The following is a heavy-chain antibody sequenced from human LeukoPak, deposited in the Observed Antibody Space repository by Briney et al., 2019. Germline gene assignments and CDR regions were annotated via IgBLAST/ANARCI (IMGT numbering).Heavy chain of an antibody. V-gene: IGHV3-11*04. Sequence: PGGSLRLSCAASGFTFSDYYMSWIRQAPGKGLEWLSYIISTGGTIYYADSVKGRFTISRDNAKNSLYLQMNSIRAEDTAVYYCAGYSSGWFGAFHIWGQGTMVTVSS. J-gene: IGHJ3*02. CDR3: AGYSSGWFGAFHI. D-gene: IGHD6-19*01. CDR1: GFTFSDYY. CDR2: IISTGGTI.